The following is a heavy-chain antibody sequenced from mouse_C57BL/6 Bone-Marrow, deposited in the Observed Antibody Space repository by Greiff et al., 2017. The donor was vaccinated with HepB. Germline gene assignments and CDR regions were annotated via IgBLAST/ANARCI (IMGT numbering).Heavy chain of an antibody. CDR1: GYTFTDYY. Sequence: QVHVKQSGAELVRPGASVKLSCKASGYTFTDYYINWVKQRPGQGLEWIARIYPGSGNTYYNEKFKGKATLTAEKSSSTAYMQLSSLTSEDSAVYFCARSKAPYPYYFDYWGQGTTLTVSS. CDR2: IYPGSGNT. CDR3: ARSKAPYPYYFDY. V-gene: IGHV1-76*01. J-gene: IGHJ2*01. D-gene: IGHD2-10*01.